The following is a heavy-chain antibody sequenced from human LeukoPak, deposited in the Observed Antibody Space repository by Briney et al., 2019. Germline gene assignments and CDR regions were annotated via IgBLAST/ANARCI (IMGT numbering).Heavy chain of an antibody. J-gene: IGHJ5*02. CDR2: IYHSGST. V-gene: IGHV4-34*01. Sequence: PSETLSLTCAVYGGSFSGYYWSWIRQPPGKGLEWIGSIYHSGSTYYNPSLKSRVTISVDTSKNQFSLKLSSVTAADTAVYYCAREFRRKPAAISSKYNWFDPWGQGTLVTVSS. CDR1: GGSFSGYY. CDR3: AREFRRKPAAISSKYNWFDP. D-gene: IGHD2-2*01.